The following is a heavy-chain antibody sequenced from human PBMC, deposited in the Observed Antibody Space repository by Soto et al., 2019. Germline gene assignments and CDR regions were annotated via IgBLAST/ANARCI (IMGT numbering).Heavy chain of an antibody. V-gene: IGHV3-33*06. D-gene: IGHD4-17*01. Sequence: QVQLVESGGGVVQPGRSLRLSCAASGFTFSSYGMHWVRQAPGKGLEWVAVIWYDGSNKYYADSVKGRFTISRDNSKNTLYLQMKSLRAEDTAVYYCAKSTYYGDYGVDYWGQGNLVTVSS. CDR2: IWYDGSNK. J-gene: IGHJ4*02. CDR3: AKSTYYGDYGVDY. CDR1: GFTFSSYG.